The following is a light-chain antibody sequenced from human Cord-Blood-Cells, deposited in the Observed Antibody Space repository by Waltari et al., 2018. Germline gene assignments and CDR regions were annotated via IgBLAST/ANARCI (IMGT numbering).Light chain of an antibody. CDR3: AAWDDSLNGYV. Sequence: QSVLTQPPSASGTPGQRVTISCSGSSSTIGSNTENWYQQLPGTAPKPPIYSNNQRPSGVPDRFSGSKSGTSASLAISGLQSEDEADYYCAAWDDSLNGYVFGTGTKVTVL. CDR1: SSTIGSNT. J-gene: IGLJ1*01. CDR2: SNN. V-gene: IGLV1-44*01.